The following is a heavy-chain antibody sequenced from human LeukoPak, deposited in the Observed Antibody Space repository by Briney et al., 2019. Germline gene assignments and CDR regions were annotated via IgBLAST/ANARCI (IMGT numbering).Heavy chain of an antibody. CDR2: IHRSGTT. J-gene: IGHJ5*02. V-gene: IGHV4-4*02. CDR1: GDSISSSHW. D-gene: IGHD3-9*01. CDR3: ARHVPVLRYFDWNNWFDP. Sequence: SETLSLTCAVSGDSISSSHWWSWVRQPPGKGLEWIGQIHRSGTTNYNPSLKSRVTISLDKSKTQFSLNLSSVTAADTAVYYCARHVPVLRYFDWNNWFDPWGQGTLVTVSS.